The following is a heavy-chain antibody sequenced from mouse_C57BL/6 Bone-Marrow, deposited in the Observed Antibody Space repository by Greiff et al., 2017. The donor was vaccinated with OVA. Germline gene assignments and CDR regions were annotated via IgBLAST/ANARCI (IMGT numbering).Heavy chain of an antibody. CDR2: IRLKSDNYAT. D-gene: IGHD3-2*02. V-gene: IGHV6-3*01. CDR1: GFTFSNYW. J-gene: IGHJ2*01. Sequence: EVQVVESGGGLVQPGGSMKLSCVASGFTFSNYWMNWVRQSPEKGLEWVAQIRLKSDNYATHYAESVKGRFTISRDDSKSSVYLQMNNLRTEDTGIYYCTGSSGFYYFDYWGQGTTLTVSS. CDR3: TGSSGFYYFDY.